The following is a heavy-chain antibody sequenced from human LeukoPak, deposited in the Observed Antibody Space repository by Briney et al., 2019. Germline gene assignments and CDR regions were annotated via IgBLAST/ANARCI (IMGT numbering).Heavy chain of an antibody. Sequence: GGSLRLSCAASGFTFSSYSMNWVRQAPGKGPEWVSSISSSSYIYYADSVKGRFTISRDNAKNSLYLQMNSLRAEDTAVYYCVGRPMDYWGQGTLVTASS. V-gene: IGHV3-21*01. CDR1: GFTFSSYS. CDR2: ISSSSYI. J-gene: IGHJ4*02. CDR3: VGRPMDY.